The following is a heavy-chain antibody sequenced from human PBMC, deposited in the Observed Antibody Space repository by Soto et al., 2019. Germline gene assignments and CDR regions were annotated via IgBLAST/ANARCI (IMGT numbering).Heavy chain of an antibody. D-gene: IGHD2-15*01. V-gene: IGHV3-48*01. J-gene: IGHJ6*03. CDR2: ISSSSNTI. Sequence: EVQLVESGGDLVQPGGSLRLSCAASGITFSDYSMNWVRQAPGKGLEWISYISSSSNTIYYADSVKGRFSISRDNARCSLYMQMNSLGAEDTAVYYCATGLSYINRPGYYMDVWGKGTTVTVSS. CDR3: ATGLSYINRPGYYMDV. CDR1: GITFSDYS.